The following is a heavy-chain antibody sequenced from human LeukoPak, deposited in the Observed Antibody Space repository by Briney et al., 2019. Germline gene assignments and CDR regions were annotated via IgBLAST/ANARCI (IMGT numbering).Heavy chain of an antibody. J-gene: IGHJ4*02. D-gene: IGHD6-19*01. CDR3: ARAVAGHFDY. V-gene: IGHV3-66*01. CDR2: IYSGGST. CDR1: GFTFSSYE. Sequence: GGSLRLSCAASGFTFSSYEMNWVRQAPGKGLEWVSVIYSGGSTYYADSVKGRFTISRDNSKNTLYLQMNSLRAEDTAVYYCARAVAGHFDYWGQGTLVTVSS.